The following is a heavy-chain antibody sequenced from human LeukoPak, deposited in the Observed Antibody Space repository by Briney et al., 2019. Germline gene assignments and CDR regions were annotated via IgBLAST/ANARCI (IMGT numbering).Heavy chain of an antibody. Sequence: GESLKISCKGSGYSFTSYWIGWVRQMPGKGLEWMGIIYPGDSDTRYSPSFQGQVTISADKSISTAYLQWSSLKASDTAMYYCAASYYYDSSGYKPFDPWGQGTLVTVSS. CDR1: GYSFTSYW. D-gene: IGHD3-22*01. J-gene: IGHJ5*02. CDR2: IYPGDSDT. CDR3: AASYYYDSSGYKPFDP. V-gene: IGHV5-51*01.